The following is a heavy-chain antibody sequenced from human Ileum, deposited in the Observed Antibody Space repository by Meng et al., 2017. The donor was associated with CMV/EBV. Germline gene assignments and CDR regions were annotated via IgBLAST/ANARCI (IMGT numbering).Heavy chain of an antibody. Sequence: LFCVASGFTCSTYWMHWVRQVPGKGLVWVSRINSDGSTTIYADSVKGRFTISRDNAKNTLYLQMNSLGAEDTAVYYCARGGVVAGADYWGQGTLVTVSS. V-gene: IGHV3-74*01. CDR1: GFTCSTYW. CDR2: INSDGSTT. J-gene: IGHJ4*02. CDR3: ARGGVVAGADY. D-gene: IGHD2-15*01.